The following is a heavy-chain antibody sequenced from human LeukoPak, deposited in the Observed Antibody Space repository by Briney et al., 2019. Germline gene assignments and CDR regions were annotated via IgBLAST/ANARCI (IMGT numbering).Heavy chain of an antibody. J-gene: IGHJ3*02. CDR1: GFTFSSYW. Sequence: AGGSLRLSCAASGFTFSSYWMHWVRQAPGKGLVWVSRINTDGSSTSYADSVKGRFTISRDNTRNMLYLQMNSLRVEDTAVYFCATGPFSAFAIWGQGTTLIVSS. CDR2: INTDGSST. CDR3: ATGPFSAFAI. D-gene: IGHD1-14*01. V-gene: IGHV3-74*01.